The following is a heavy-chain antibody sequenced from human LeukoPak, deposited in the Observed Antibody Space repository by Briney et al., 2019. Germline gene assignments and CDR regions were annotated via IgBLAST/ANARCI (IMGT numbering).Heavy chain of an antibody. V-gene: IGHV4-59*01. CDR1: GGSISSYY. CDR3: ASYGYNYQGGAYYFDY. J-gene: IGHJ4*02. CDR2: IYYSGST. Sequence: PSETLSLTCTVSGGSISSYYWSWIRQPPGKGLEWIGYIYYSGSTNYNPSLKSRVTISVDTSKNQFSLKLSSVTAADTAVYYCASYGYNYQGGAYYFDYWGQGTLVTVSS. D-gene: IGHD5-24*01.